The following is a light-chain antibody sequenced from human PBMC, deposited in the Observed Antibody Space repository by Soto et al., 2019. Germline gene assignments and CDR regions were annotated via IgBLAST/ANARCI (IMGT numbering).Light chain of an antibody. Sequence: EIVMTQSPATLSVSPGEGATLSCSASQSVSSSYLAWYQQKPGQAPRLLIYGASSRATGIPDRFSGSVSGTDFTLTISRLEHEDFAAYYCHHYGISPPWTCGQGTKVDIK. CDR3: HHYGISPPWT. V-gene: IGKV3-20*01. CDR2: GAS. J-gene: IGKJ1*01. CDR1: QSVSSSY.